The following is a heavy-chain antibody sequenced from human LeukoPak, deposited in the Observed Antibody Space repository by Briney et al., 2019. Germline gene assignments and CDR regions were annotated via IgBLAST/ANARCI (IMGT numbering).Heavy chain of an antibody. Sequence: SETLSLTCTVSGGSISSSSYYWGWIRQPPGKGLEWIGSIYYSGSTYYNPSLKSRVTISVDTSKNQFSLKLSSVTAADTAVYYCARVTTVTHDAFDIWGQGTMVTVSS. J-gene: IGHJ3*02. D-gene: IGHD4-17*01. CDR2: IYYSGST. CDR1: GGSISSSSYY. CDR3: ARVTTVTHDAFDI. V-gene: IGHV4-39*07.